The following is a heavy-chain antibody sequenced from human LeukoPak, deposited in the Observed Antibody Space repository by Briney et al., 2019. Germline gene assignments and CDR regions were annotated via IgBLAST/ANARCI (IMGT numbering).Heavy chain of an antibody. D-gene: IGHD6-13*01. CDR3: ARGYSSSWYPSWFDP. Sequence: SETLSLTCAVSGGSISSGGYSWSWIRQPPGKGLEWIGYIYHSGSTYYNPSLKSRVTISVDRSKSQFSLKLSSVTAADTAVYYCARGYSSSWYPSWFDPWGQGTLVTVSS. CDR2: IYHSGST. CDR1: GGSISSGGYS. V-gene: IGHV4-30-2*01. J-gene: IGHJ5*02.